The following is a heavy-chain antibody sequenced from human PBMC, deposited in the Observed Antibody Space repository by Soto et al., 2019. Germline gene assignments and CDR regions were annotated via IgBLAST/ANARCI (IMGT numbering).Heavy chain of an antibody. J-gene: IGHJ4*02. CDR1: GFTFDDYG. CDR3: ERDYYDSSGYYQMGLMYY. Sequence: ESGVGVVRPGGSLRLSCAASGFTFDDYGMSWVRQAPGKGLEWVSGINWNGGSTGYADSVKGRFTISRDNAKNSLYLQMNSLRAEDPAFYYCERDYYDSSGYYQMGLMYYWCEGTIVTVSS. CDR2: INWNGGST. V-gene: IGHV3-20*04. D-gene: IGHD3-22*01.